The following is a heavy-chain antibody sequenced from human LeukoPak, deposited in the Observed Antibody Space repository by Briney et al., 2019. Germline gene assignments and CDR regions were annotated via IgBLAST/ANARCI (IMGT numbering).Heavy chain of an antibody. CDR3: ARERVAAASAFEI. Sequence: PGRSLRLSCAASGFTFSDYAMYWVRQAPGKGLEWVAVISGSGGSTYYADSVKGRFTISRDNSKNTLYLQMNSLRAEDTAVYYCARERVAAASAFEIWGQGTMVTVSS. CDR2: ISGSGGST. CDR1: GFTFSDYA. D-gene: IGHD6-13*01. V-gene: IGHV3-23*01. J-gene: IGHJ3*02.